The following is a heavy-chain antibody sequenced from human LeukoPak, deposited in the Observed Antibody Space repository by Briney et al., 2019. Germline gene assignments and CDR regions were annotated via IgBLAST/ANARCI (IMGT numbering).Heavy chain of an antibody. D-gene: IGHD3-22*01. V-gene: IGHV3-30*03. CDR3: PRGYDSSGHGGDY. CDR2: ISYDGSNK. J-gene: IGHJ4*02. Sequence: GGSLRLSCAASGFTFSSYGMHWVRQAPGKGLEWVAVISYDGSNKYYADSVKGRFTISRDNSKNTLYLQMNSLRAEDTAVYYCPRGYDSSGHGGDYWGQGTLVTVSS. CDR1: GFTFSSYG.